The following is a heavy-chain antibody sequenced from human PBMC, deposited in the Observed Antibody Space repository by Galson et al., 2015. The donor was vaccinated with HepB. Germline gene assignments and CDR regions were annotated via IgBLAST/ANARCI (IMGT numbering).Heavy chain of an antibody. J-gene: IGHJ4*02. CDR2: ISSSSSYI. Sequence: SLRLSCAASGFTFSTYTMNWVRQAPGKGLEWVSSISSSSSYIYYADSVRGRFTISRDNAKNSPYLHMNSLRAEDTAVYYCARELLVDYWGQGTLVTVSS. D-gene: IGHD2-21*01. V-gene: IGHV3-21*01. CDR1: GFTFSTYT. CDR3: ARELLVDY.